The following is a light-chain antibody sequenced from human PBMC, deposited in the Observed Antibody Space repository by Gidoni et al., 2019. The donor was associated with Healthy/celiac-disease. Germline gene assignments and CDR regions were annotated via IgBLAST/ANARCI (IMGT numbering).Light chain of an antibody. CDR2: DAS. V-gene: IGKV3-11*01. J-gene: IGKJ1*01. Sequence: EIVLTQSPATLSLSRGERATLSCRASQSVSSYLAWYHQKPGQAPRLLIYDASNRATGIPARFSGSGSGTDFTLTISSLEPEDFAVYYCQQRSNWPTFGQGTKVEIK. CDR3: QQRSNWPT. CDR1: QSVSSY.